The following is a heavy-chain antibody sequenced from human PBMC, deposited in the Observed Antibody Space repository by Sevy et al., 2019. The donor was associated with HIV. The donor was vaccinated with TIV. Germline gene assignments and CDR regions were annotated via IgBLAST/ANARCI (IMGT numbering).Heavy chain of an antibody. V-gene: IGHV4-4*07. CDR3: ASVISAPYYYYGMDV. J-gene: IGHJ6*02. Sequence: SETLSLTCTVSGGSISSYYWSWIRQPAGKGLEWIGRIYTSGSTNYNPSLKSRVTMSVDTSKNQFSLKLGSVTAADTAVYYCASVISAPYYYYGMDVWGQGTTVTVSS. CDR1: GGSISSYY. CDR2: IYTSGST. D-gene: IGHD3-22*01.